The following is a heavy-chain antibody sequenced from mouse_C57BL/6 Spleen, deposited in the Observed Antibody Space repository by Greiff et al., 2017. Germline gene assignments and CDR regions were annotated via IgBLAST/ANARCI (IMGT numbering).Heavy chain of an antibody. J-gene: IGHJ4*01. D-gene: IGHD1-1*01. V-gene: IGHV1-82*01. CDR2: LYPGDGDT. Sequence: VQLQQSGPELVKPGASVKISCKASGYAFSSSWMNWVKQRPGKGLEWIGRLYPGDGDTNYTGKFKGKATLTADKSSSTSYMQLNSLTSEDSAVYFCARRGTTVVATPYYYAIDDWGQGTSVTVSS. CDR3: ARRGTTVVATPYYYAIDD. CDR1: GYAFSSSW.